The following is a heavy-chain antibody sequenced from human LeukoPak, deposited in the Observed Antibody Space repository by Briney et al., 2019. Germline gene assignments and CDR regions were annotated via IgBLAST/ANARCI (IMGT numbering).Heavy chain of an antibody. J-gene: IGHJ4*02. CDR2: INNSGGST. CDR1: GFTFSSYA. CDR3: ARDRSYYDSSGYYYQPGDY. D-gene: IGHD3-22*01. Sequence: GGSLRLSCAASGFTFSSYAMNWVRQAPGKGLAWVSGINNSGGSTYYADSVKGRFTISRDNAKNSLYLQMNSLRAEDTAVYYCARDRSYYDSSGYYYQPGDYWGQGTLVTVSS. V-gene: IGHV3-23*01.